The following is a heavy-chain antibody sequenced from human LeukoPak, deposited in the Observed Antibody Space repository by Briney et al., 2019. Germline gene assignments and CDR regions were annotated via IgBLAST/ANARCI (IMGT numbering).Heavy chain of an antibody. CDR1: GDSISSYY. CDR3: ARVKSSGSYVEYYFDY. V-gene: IGHV4-34*01. Sequence: PSETLSLTCTVSGDSISSYYWSWIRQPPGKGLEWIGEINHSGSTNYHPSLKSRVTISVDTSKNQFSLKLTSVTAADTAVYYCARVKSSGSYVEYYFDYWGQGTLVSVSS. J-gene: IGHJ4*02. D-gene: IGHD3-10*01. CDR2: INHSGST.